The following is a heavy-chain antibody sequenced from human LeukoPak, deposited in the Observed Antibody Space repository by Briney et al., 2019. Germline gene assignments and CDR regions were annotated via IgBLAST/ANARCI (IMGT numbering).Heavy chain of an antibody. Sequence: ASVKVSCKASGYTFTTYSMHWVRQAPGQGLEWMAIIHLSVGSVDYTQKFQGRVTLTEDTSTDTAYMELSSLRSEDTAVYYCATEEYSSSYGIWGQGTLVTVPS. CDR2: IHLSVGSV. CDR1: GYTFTTYS. D-gene: IGHD6-6*01. J-gene: IGHJ4*02. CDR3: ATEEYSSSYGI. V-gene: IGHV1-46*01.